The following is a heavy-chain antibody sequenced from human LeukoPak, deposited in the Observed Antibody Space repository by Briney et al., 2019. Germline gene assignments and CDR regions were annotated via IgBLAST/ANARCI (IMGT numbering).Heavy chain of an antibody. Sequence: SETLSLTCAVYGGSFSGYYWSWIRQPPGKGLEWIGEINHRGSTNYNPSLKSRVTISVDTSKNQFSLKLSSVTAADTAVYYCARGLGIAAAGTSRWFDPWGQGTLVTVSS. CDR3: ARGLGIAAAGTSRWFDP. CDR2: INHRGST. J-gene: IGHJ5*02. V-gene: IGHV4-34*01. CDR1: GGSFSGYY. D-gene: IGHD6-13*01.